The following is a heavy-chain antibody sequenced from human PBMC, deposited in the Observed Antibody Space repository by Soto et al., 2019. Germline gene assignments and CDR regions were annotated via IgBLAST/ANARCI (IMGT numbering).Heavy chain of an antibody. CDR1: GFTVSSKY. CDR3: SRDDVLCDGGGCHRVPMGV. CDR2: IQSGGTT. Sequence: GGSLRLSCAASGFTVSSKYMSWVRQAPGKGLEWVSLIQSGGTTYYADSVKGRFTISRDSSENTLHLQMDSLRAEDTAVYYCSRDDVLCDGGGCHRVPMGVRGKGTTVTVSS. J-gene: IGHJ6*03. V-gene: IGHV3-66*01. D-gene: IGHD2-15*01.